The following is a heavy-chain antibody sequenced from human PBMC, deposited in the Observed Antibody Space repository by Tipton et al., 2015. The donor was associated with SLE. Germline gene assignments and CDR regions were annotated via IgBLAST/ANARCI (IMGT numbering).Heavy chain of an antibody. CDR1: GGSFSGYY. J-gene: IGHJ3*01. CDR3: ARDREFLWYETVGDAFEH. CDR2: IYHSGNT. Sequence: TLSLTCAVYGGSFSGYYWSWIRQPPGKGLEWIGSIYHSGNTYYNPSLKNRVTISIDTSKNQFSLKLTSVTAADSAVYFCARDREFLWYETVGDAFEHWGQGKMVTVPS. D-gene: IGHD6-13*01. V-gene: IGHV4-34*01.